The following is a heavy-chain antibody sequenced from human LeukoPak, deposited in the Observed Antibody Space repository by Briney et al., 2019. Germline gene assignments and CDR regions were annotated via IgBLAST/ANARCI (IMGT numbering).Heavy chain of an antibody. V-gene: IGHV5-51*01. Sequence: GESLKISCKGSGYSFTSYWIGWVRQMPGKGLEWMGIIYPGDSDTRYTPSFQGRVTISADKSISTAYLQWSSLTASHTPMSYIARWLQEYYYMDVWGKGTTVTAYS. D-gene: IGHD5-24*01. CDR1: GYSFTSYW. J-gene: IGHJ6*03. CDR3: ARWLQEYYYMDV. CDR2: IYPGDSDT.